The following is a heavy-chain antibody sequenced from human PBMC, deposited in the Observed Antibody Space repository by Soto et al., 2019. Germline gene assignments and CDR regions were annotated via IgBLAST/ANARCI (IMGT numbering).Heavy chain of an antibody. CDR2: INPSGGST. CDR3: ASLLDDY. J-gene: IGHJ4*02. D-gene: IGHD1-1*01. CDR1: GYTFTTFY. V-gene: IGHV1-46*01. Sequence: QVQLVQSGAEVKKPGASVKLSCKASGYTFTTFYIHCVRQAPGQGLEWMGIINPSGGSTSYAQKFQGRVTVTRDTSTGTVYMELSNLRSEDTAVYYCASLLDDYWGQGALVTVSS.